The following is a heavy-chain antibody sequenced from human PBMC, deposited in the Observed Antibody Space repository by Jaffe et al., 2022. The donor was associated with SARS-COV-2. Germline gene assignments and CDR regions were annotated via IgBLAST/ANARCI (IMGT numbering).Heavy chain of an antibody. J-gene: IGHJ6*02. CDR3: VKDILMWLSTPDMDV. V-gene: IGHV3-30*18. CDR2: ISADSTIR. CDR1: GFSFRDNG. Sequence: QVQLVESGGGVVQPGRSLRLSCEVSGFSFRDNGMHWVRQAPGKGLEWVAVISADSTIRYYGDSVNGRFTISRDNAKNTLFLQMDSLRAEDSAVYYCVKDILMWLSTPDMDVWGQGTTVTVSS. D-gene: IGHD3-10*01.